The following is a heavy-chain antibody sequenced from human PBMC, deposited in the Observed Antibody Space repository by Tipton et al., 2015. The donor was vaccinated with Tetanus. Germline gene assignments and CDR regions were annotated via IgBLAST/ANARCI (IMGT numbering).Heavy chain of an antibody. J-gene: IGHJ5*01. Sequence: QSGAEVKKPGASVKVSCKASGYTFTRHYLHWVRQAPGQGLEWMGIINPSGGSTDYAQKFQGRVTMTRDTSTSTVYMELSSLRYEDTAVYYCARDGSPVVTPWFGSWGQGTLVTVSS. CDR2: INPSGGST. CDR1: GYTFTRHY. V-gene: IGHV1-46*01. D-gene: IGHD4-23*01. CDR3: ARDGSPVVTPWFGS.